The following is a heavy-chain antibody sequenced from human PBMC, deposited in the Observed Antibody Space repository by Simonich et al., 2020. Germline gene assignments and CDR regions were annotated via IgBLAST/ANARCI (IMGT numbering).Heavy chain of an antibody. J-gene: IGHJ3*02. CDR2: ISSSSSYI. CDR3: AREQARGGAFDI. D-gene: IGHD3-16*01. CDR1: GFTFRSYS. Sequence: EVQLVESGGGLVKPVGSLSLSCAASGFTFRSYSMNWVRKAPVKGLEWVSSISSSSSYIYYADSVKGRFTISRDNAKNSLYPQMNSLRAEDTAVYYCAREQARGGAFDIWGQGTMVTVSS. V-gene: IGHV3-21*01.